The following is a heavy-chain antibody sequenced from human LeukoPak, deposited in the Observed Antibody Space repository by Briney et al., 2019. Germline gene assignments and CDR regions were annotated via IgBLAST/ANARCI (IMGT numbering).Heavy chain of an antibody. J-gene: IGHJ3*02. V-gene: IGHV3-21*01. CDR2: ISSGSSFI. CDR1: GFTFSSYS. D-gene: IGHD6-13*01. Sequence: GGSLRLSCAASGFTFSSYSMNWVRQAPGTGLEWVSSISSGSSFIYYADSVKGRFTISRDNAKNSLYLQMNSLRAEDTAVYYCARDSGSPQDAFDIWGQGTMVTVSS. CDR3: ARDSGSPQDAFDI.